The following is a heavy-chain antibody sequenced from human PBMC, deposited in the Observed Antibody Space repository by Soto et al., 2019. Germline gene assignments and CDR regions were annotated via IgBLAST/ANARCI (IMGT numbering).Heavy chain of an antibody. D-gene: IGHD3-10*01. Sequence: PGGSLRLSCAASGFTFSSYAMSWVRQAPGKGLEWVSVITDTGGDTLHADSVKGRFTISRDNSKNTLYLQMNSLRAEDAAIYYCAKASGESYPGSRVFDYCGQGTRVTVSS. CDR3: AKASGESYPGSRVFDY. CDR1: GFTFSSYA. CDR2: ITDTGGDT. V-gene: IGHV3-23*01. J-gene: IGHJ4*02.